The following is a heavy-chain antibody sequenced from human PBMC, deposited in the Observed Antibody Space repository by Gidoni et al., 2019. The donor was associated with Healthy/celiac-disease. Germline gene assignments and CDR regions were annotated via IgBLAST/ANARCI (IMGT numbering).Heavy chain of an antibody. CDR3: ARDGSYYDSSGYYDY. V-gene: IGHV4-38-2*02. Sequence: QVQLQESGPGLVKPSETLSLTCAVSGYSIRSGYYWGWIRQPPGKGLEWIGSIYHSGSTYYNPSLKSRVTISVDTSKNQFSLKLSSVTAADTAVYYCARDGSYYDSSGYYDYWGQGTLVTVSS. CDR2: IYHSGST. J-gene: IGHJ4*02. D-gene: IGHD3-22*01. CDR1: GYSIRSGYY.